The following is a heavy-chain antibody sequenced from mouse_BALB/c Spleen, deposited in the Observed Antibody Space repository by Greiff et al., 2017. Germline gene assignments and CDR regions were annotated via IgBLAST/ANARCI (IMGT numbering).Heavy chain of an antibody. CDR3: ARSSTVVATDWYFDV. Sequence: EVQGVESGGGLVQPGGSRKLSCAASGFTFSSFGMHWVRQAPEKGLEWVAYISSGSSTIYYADTVKGRFTISRDNPKNTLFLQMTSLRSEDTAMYYCARSSTVVATDWYFDVWGAGTTVTVSS. V-gene: IGHV5-17*02. CDR2: ISSGSSTI. CDR1: GFTFSSFG. J-gene: IGHJ1*01. D-gene: IGHD1-1*01.